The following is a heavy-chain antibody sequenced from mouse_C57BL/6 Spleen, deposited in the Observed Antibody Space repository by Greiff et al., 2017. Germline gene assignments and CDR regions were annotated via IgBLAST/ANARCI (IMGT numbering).Heavy chain of an antibody. CDR1: GYTFTGYW. CDR2: ILPGSGST. V-gene: IGHV1-9*01. D-gene: IGHD2-1*01. J-gene: IGHJ2*01. CDR3: AWGIYYGNYFLFDY. Sequence: QVQLKESGAELMKPGASVKLSCKATGYTFTGYWIEWVKQRPGHGLEWIGEILPGSGSTNYNEKFKGKATFTADTSSTTAYMQLSSLTTEDSAIYYCAWGIYYGNYFLFDYWGKGTTLTVSS.